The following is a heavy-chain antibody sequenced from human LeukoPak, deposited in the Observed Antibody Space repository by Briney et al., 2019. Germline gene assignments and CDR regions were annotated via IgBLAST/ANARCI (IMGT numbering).Heavy chain of an antibody. D-gene: IGHD3-22*01. CDR2: MNPNSGNT. CDR1: GYTFTSYD. V-gene: IGHV1-8*01. J-gene: IGHJ4*02. CDR3: ARYYYDSSGYGY. Sequence: ASVKVSCKASGYTFTSYDINWVRQATGQGLEWMGWMNPNSGNTGYAQKFQGRVTMTRNTSISTAYMELSSLRPEDTAVYYCARYYYDSSGYGYWGQGTLVTVSS.